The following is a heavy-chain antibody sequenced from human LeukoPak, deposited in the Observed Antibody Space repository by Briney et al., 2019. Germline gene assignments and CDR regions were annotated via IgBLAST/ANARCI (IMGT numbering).Heavy chain of an antibody. Sequence: GGSLRLSCAASGFTFSGYAMAWVRQAPGKGLEWVSVIGGSGDTTRYADSVKGRFTISRDKSKTTLFLQMNSLRVEDTAVYYCASTFGESYYYYYGLDVWGQGTTVTVSS. D-gene: IGHD3-10*01. CDR2: IGGSGDTT. CDR1: GFTFSGYA. V-gene: IGHV3-23*01. CDR3: ASTFGESYYYYYGLDV. J-gene: IGHJ6*02.